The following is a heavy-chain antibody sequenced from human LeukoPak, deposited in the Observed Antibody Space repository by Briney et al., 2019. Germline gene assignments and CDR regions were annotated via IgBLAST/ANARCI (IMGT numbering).Heavy chain of an antibody. CDR2: TCYSGST. J-gene: IGHJ4*02. V-gene: IGHV4-39*01. CDR1: DCSISSSTYY. CDR3: VRFNGGTYSDY. D-gene: IGHD2-8*01. Sequence: SETLSLTCTVSDCSISSSTYYWGWIRHPPGKGLEWIGSTCYSGSTYYNPSLKSRVTIYVDTSKNQFSLKLTSVTAADTAVYYCVRFNGGTYSDYWGQGTLVTVSS.